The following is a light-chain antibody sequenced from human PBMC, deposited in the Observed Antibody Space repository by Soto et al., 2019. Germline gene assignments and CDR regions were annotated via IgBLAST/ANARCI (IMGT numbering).Light chain of an antibody. V-gene: IGLV2-23*02. CDR1: SSDVGSYNL. CDR3: CSYAGTSTHTV. CDR2: EVS. J-gene: IGLJ7*01. Sequence: QSALTQPASVSGSPGQSITISCTGTSSDVGSYNLVSWYQQHPGKAPKLMISEVSKRPSGISDRFSGSKSGRTASLTISGLQAEDEADYYCCSYAGTSTHTVFGGGTQLTVL.